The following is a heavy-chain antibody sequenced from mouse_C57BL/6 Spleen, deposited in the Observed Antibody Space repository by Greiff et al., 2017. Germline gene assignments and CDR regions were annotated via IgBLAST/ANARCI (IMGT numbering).Heavy chain of an antibody. J-gene: IGHJ3*01. CDR2: ISDGGSYT. CDR1: GFTFSSYA. CDR3: ARDGGSSYGWFAY. D-gene: IGHD1-1*01. V-gene: IGHV5-4*01. Sequence: EVQLMESGGGLVKPGGSLKLSCAASGFTFSSYAMSWVRQTPEKRLEWVATISDGGSYTYYPDNVKGRFTLSRDNAKNNLYLQRSHLKSEDTAMYYCARDGGSSYGWFAYWGQGTLVTVSA.